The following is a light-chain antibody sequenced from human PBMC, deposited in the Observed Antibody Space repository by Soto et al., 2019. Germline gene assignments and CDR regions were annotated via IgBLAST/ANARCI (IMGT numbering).Light chain of an antibody. V-gene: IGKV1-39*01. CDR2: AAS. Sequence: DIQMTQSPSSLSASVGDRVTITCRASQSIVTYLNWYLQKPGKAPKLLIYAASNLQSGVPSRFSGSGSGTDFTLTISSLQPEDFATYFCQQRYSTPPWTFGQGT. CDR1: QSIVTY. J-gene: IGKJ1*01. CDR3: QQRYSTPPWT.